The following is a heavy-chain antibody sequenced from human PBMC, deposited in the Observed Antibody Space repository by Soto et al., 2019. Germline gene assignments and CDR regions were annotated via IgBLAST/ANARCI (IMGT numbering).Heavy chain of an antibody. D-gene: IGHD2-15*01. CDR3: AKVVVAATRHSDFDS. Sequence: SETLSLTCTVSGVSIHSNNYYWTWNRQPPGKGLTWIASLYSDGSTYYSPSLKSRVTISADTSKNQFSLKLKSVTAADTAVYYCAKVVVAATRHSDFDSWGQGTLVTASS. CDR1: GVSIHSNNYY. J-gene: IGHJ4*02. V-gene: IGHV4-39*01. CDR2: LYSDGST.